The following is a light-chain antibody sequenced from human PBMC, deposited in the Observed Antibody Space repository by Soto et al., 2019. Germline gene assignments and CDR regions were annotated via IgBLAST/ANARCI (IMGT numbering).Light chain of an antibody. V-gene: IGLV2-14*01. CDR3: SSYTSSSTLYV. J-gene: IGLJ1*01. CDR1: SSDVGGYNY. CDR2: DVS. Sequence: QAVLTEPASVCGSPGQSITISCTGTSSDVGGYNYVSWYQQHPGKAPKLMIYDVSNRPSGVSNRFSGSKSGNTASLTISGLQAEDEADYCCSSYTSSSTLYVFGTGTKVTVL.